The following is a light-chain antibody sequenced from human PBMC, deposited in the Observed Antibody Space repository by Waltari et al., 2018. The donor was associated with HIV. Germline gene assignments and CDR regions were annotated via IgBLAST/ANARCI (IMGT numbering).Light chain of an antibody. Sequence: QSALTQPPAASGSPGQSGTIPCTGARSDLGVHNSVSWYQQRPGKDPKVIISEVSKRSSGVPNRFSGSTSGNTASLTVSGLQADDEAEYFCSFYGGSNILVFGGGTKLTVL. CDR3: SFYGGSNILV. CDR2: EVS. J-gene: IGLJ2*01. CDR1: RSDLGVHNS. V-gene: IGLV2-8*01.